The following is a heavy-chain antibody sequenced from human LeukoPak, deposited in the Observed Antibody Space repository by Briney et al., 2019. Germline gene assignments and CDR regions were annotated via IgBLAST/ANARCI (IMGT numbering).Heavy chain of an antibody. CDR1: GGSISSHD. J-gene: IGHJ6*03. CDR3: ASSRIPRLRFLEWPLQYYYYMDV. D-gene: IGHD3-3*01. Sequence: SETLSLTCTVSGGSISSHDWTWIRQPPGKGLEWIGYIFYSGSTTYNPSLKSRVTISVDTSKNKFSLKLSSVTAADTAVYYCASSRIPRLRFLEWPLQYYYYMDVWGKGTTVTVSS. V-gene: IGHV4-59*11. CDR2: IFYSGST.